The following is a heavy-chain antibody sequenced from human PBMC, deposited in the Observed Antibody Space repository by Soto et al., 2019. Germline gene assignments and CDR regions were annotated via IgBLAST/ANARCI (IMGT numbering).Heavy chain of an antibody. D-gene: IGHD3-16*01. CDR1: GGSISSSHW. V-gene: IGHV4-4*02. J-gene: IGHJ4*02. Sequence: QVQLQESGPGLVKPSGTLSLSCAVSGGSISSSHWWTWVRQPPGKGLEWIGEIYHSGSTNYNPSLKGRVTISVDTSRNPFSLNLSSVPAADTAVYYCASSGGGEDYWGQGILVTVSS. CDR2: IYHSGST. CDR3: ASSGGGEDY.